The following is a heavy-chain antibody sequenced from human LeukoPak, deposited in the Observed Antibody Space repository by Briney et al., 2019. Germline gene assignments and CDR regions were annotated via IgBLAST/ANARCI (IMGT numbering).Heavy chain of an antibody. V-gene: IGHV1-18*01. CDR3: ARSSSVTIPGYYFDY. D-gene: IGHD2-21*01. CDR1: GYTFTNYA. CDR2: ISAYNGNT. Sequence: GASVKVSCKASGYTFTNYAINWVRQAPGQGLEWMGWISAYNGNTNYAQKLQGRVTMTTDTSTSTAYMELRSLRSDDTAVYYCARSSSVTIPGYYFDYWGQGTLVTVSS. J-gene: IGHJ4*02.